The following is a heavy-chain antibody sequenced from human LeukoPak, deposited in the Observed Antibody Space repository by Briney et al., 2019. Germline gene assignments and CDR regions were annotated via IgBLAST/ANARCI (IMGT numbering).Heavy chain of an antibody. CDR3: AREEFIRIGGRITIFGVANKGCYYMDV. J-gene: IGHJ6*03. CDR2: INTSGSP. Sequence: SETLSLTCAVYGGSFSGYSWSWIRQLPGKGMGWNGEINTSGSPTNHPTPKSEVPIPVDTPNDQFSLSLSAVTATDTAVYYCAREEFIRIGGRITIFGVANKGCYYMDVWGKGTTVSVSS. CDR1: GGSFSGYS. V-gene: IGHV4-34*01. D-gene: IGHD3-3*01.